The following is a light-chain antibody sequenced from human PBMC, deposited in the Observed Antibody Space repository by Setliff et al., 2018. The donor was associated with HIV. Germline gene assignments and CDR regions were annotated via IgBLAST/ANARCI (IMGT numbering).Light chain of an antibody. J-gene: IGLJ1*01. Sequence: QSALTQPASVSGSPGQSITISCPGTSSDVGGYDYVSWYQQHPGKVPKLMLYEVGNRPSGVSNRFSGSKSGNTAALTISGLQAEDEADYYCCSYTSSTTLVFGTGTKVTVL. V-gene: IGLV2-14*01. CDR3: CSYTSSTTLV. CDR1: SSDVGGYDY. CDR2: EVG.